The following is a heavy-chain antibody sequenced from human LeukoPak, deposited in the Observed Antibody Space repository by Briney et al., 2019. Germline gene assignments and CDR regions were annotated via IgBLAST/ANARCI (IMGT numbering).Heavy chain of an antibody. J-gene: IGHJ3*02. CDR3: ARPYYYDSSGSYYI. CDR2: INHSGST. Sequence: PSETLSLTCAVYGGSFSGYYWSWIRQPPGKGLEWIGEINHSGSTNYNPSLKSRVTISVDTSKNQFSLKLSSVTAADTAVYYCARPYYYDSSGSYYIWGQGTMVTVSS. V-gene: IGHV4-34*01. D-gene: IGHD3-22*01. CDR1: GGSFSGYY.